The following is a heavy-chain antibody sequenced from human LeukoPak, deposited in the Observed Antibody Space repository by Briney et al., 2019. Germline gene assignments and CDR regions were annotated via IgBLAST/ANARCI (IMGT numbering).Heavy chain of an antibody. CDR3: AKGGYDILTGYYPWYYYYMDV. Sequence: GGSLRLSCAASGFTFSSYAMSWVRQAPGKGLEWVSAISGSGGSTYYADSVKGRFTISRDNSKNTLYLQMNSLRAEDTAVYYCAKGGYDILTGYYPWYYYYMDVWGKGTTVTISS. J-gene: IGHJ6*03. V-gene: IGHV3-23*01. D-gene: IGHD3-9*01. CDR1: GFTFSSYA. CDR2: ISGSGGST.